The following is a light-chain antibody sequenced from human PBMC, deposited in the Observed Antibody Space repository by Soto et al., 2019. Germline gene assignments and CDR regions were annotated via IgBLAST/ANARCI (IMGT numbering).Light chain of an antibody. J-gene: IGLJ3*02. Sequence: QSVLTQPPSVSGTPGQRVTISCAGSSSNIGSNVVNWYQHLPGTAPKLLIYSNSQRPSGVPDRFSGSKSGTSASLAIRGLQSADEADYYCAAWDDSLNGVVFGGGTKLTVL. CDR1: SSNIGSNV. CDR3: AAWDDSLNGVV. V-gene: IGLV1-44*01. CDR2: SNS.